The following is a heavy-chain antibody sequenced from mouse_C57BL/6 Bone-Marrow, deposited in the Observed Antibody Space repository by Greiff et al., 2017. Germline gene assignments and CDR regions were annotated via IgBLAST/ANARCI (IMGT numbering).Heavy chain of an antibody. CDR1: GFTFSDYG. J-gene: IGHJ3*01. CDR2: ISSGSSTI. CDR3: AKNDHDKMAWFAY. Sequence: DVMLVESGGGLVKPGGSLKLSCAASGFTFSDYGMHWVRQAPEKGLEWVAYISSGSSTIYYADTVKGRFTISRDNAKNTLFLQMTSLRSEDTAMYYCAKNDHDKMAWFAYWGQGTLVTVSA. V-gene: IGHV5-17*01. D-gene: IGHD2-4*01.